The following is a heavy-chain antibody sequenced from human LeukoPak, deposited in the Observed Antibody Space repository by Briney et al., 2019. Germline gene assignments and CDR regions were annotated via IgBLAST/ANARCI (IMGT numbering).Heavy chain of an antibody. CDR3: ARDGRRMVATFDY. J-gene: IGHJ4*02. D-gene: IGHD5-12*01. CDR2: IYYSGST. Sequence: SETLSLTCTVSGGSISGSSYYWGWIRQPPGKGLEWIGSIYYSGSTYYNPSLKSRVTISVDTSKNQFSLKLSSVTAADTAVYYCARDGRRMVATFDYWGQGTLVTVSS. CDR1: GGSISGSSYY. V-gene: IGHV4-39*07.